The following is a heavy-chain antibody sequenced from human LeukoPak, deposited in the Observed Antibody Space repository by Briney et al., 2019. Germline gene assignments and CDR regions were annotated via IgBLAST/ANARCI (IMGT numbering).Heavy chain of an antibody. CDR2: ISHSGST. J-gene: IGHJ5*02. CDR3: ARASGVKYPNWFHP. D-gene: IGHD2-2*01. Sequence: SETLSLTCGVSGYSTSSDYYYWVWIRQSPGKGLEWIGSISHSGSTYYNPSLRSRVTISVDTSKSQFSLTVRSMTAADTAMYYCARASGVKYPNWFHPWGQGILVTVSS. V-gene: IGHV4-38-2*01. CDR1: GYSTSSDYYY.